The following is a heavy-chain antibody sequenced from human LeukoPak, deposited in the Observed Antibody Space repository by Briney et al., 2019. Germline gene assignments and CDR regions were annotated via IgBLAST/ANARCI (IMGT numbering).Heavy chain of an antibody. Sequence: GGSLRLSCAASGFTFSDYYMSWIRQAPGKGLEWVSGISGSGDNTFYPDSVKGRFTISRDNSKNTLYLQMNSLRAEDTAVYYCAKGNYYDSSGYYRLEYWGQGALVTVSS. J-gene: IGHJ4*02. CDR3: AKGNYYDSSGYYRLEY. CDR2: ISGSGDNT. CDR1: GFTFSDYY. D-gene: IGHD3-22*01. V-gene: IGHV3-23*01.